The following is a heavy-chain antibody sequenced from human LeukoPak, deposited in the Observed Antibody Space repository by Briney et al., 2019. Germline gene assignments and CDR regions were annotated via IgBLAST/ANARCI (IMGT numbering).Heavy chain of an antibody. CDR2: ISGSGDNT. J-gene: IGHJ4*02. CDR1: GFTFSSYG. V-gene: IGHV3-23*01. D-gene: IGHD3-10*01. CDR3: AKGYRSGSYYSDSDY. Sequence: GGSLRLSCAASGFTFSSYGMRWVRQAPGKGLEWVSGISGSGDNTYYADSVKGRFTISRDNYKNMLYLQMNSLRAEDTAVYYCAKGYRSGSYYSDSDYWGQGTLVTVSS.